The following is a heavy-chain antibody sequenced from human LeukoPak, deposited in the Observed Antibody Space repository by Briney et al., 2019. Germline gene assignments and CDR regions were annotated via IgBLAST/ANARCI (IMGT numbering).Heavy chain of an antibody. D-gene: IGHD1-26*01. V-gene: IGHV1-69*05. CDR1: GGIFRRHV. J-gene: IGHJ5*02. CDR2: LTPIFGTT. CDR3: EGEGSRMAALVNNWFDP. Sequence: SSVKVSCKASGGIFRRHVVSWLRQAPGQGLEWMGGLTPIFGTTNYASNFQGRVPFTTDESMNTAYMELTNLQFGDTDVYHCEGEGSRMAALVNNWFDPWGEGTLVTVS.